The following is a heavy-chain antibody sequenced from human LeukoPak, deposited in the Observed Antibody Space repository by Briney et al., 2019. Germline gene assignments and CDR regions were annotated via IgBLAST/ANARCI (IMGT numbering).Heavy chain of an antibody. CDR3: ARDFADFWSGYSIYYYYGMDV. D-gene: IGHD3-3*01. Sequence: ASVKVSCKASGYTFTSYGISWVRQAPGQGLEWMGWISAYNGNTNYAQKLQSRVTMTTDTSTSTAYMELRSLRSDDTAVYYCARDFADFWSGYSIYYYYGMDVWGQGTTVTVSS. CDR2: ISAYNGNT. CDR1: GYTFTSYG. J-gene: IGHJ6*02. V-gene: IGHV1-18*01.